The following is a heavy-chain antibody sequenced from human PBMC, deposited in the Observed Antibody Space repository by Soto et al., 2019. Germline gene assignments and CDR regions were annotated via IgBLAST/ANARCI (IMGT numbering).Heavy chain of an antibody. Sequence: ASVKVSCKASGYTFTSYYMHWARQAPGQGPEWMGIINPTDGSTTYAQRFRGRVTMTRDMSTSTFYMELSSLTSEDTAVYYCARRADSGSFWDFFAHWGQGALVTVSS. CDR2: INPTDGST. CDR1: GYTFTSYY. V-gene: IGHV1-46*01. D-gene: IGHD1-26*01. CDR3: ARRADSGSFWDFFAH. J-gene: IGHJ4*02.